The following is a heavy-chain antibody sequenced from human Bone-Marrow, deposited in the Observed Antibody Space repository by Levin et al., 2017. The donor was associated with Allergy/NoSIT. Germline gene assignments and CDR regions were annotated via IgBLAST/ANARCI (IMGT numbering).Heavy chain of an antibody. J-gene: IGHJ4*02. CDR2: ISGSGGST. Sequence: GGSLRLSCAASGFTFSSYAMSWVRQAPGKGLEWVSAISGSGGSTYYADSVKGRFTISRDNSKNTLYLQMNSLRAEDTAVYYCAKVQWGVYDFWSGYYTPTSSYFDYWGQGTLVTVSS. V-gene: IGHV3-23*01. CDR3: AKVQWGVYDFWSGYYTPTSSYFDY. CDR1: GFTFSSYA. D-gene: IGHD3-3*01.